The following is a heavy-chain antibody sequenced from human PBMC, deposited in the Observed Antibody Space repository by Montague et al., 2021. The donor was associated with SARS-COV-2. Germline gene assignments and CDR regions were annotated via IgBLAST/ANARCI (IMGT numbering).Heavy chain of an antibody. Sequence: SETLSLTCTVSGGSISSYYWSWIRQPPGKGLEWIGYIYYSGSANYNPSLKSRVTISVDTSKNQFSLKLSSVTAADTAVHYCARGGEGSLLERPLDYWGQGTLVTVSS. CDR3: ARGGEGSLLERPLDY. J-gene: IGHJ4*02. D-gene: IGHD3-16*01. CDR2: IYYSGSA. V-gene: IGHV4-59*01. CDR1: GGSISSYY.